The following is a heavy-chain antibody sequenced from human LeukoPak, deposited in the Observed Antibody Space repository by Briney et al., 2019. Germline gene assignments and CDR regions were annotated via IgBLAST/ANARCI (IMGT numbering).Heavy chain of an antibody. D-gene: IGHD2-2*01. V-gene: IGHV4-39*07. J-gene: IGHJ6*02. CDR2: INHSGST. Sequence: SETLSLTCTVSGGSVSSGSYYWSWIRQPPGKGLEWIGEINHSGSTNYNPSLKSRVTISVDTSKNQFSLKLSSVTAADTAVYYCARPLLQLPYHYYGMDVWGQGTTVTVSS. CDR1: GGSVSSGSYY. CDR3: ARPLLQLPYHYYGMDV.